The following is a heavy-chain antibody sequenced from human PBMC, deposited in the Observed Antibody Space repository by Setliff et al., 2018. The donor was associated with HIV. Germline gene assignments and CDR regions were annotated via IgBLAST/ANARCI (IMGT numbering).Heavy chain of an antibody. CDR1: GFTFSNYA. CDR2: ASDDGKNI. J-gene: IGHJ6*03. Sequence: GGSLRLSCAASGFTFSNYAVHWVRQAPGKGLEWVAVASDDGKNIYYADSVKGRFTVSRDNYRNTVFLQMNSLKSEDTAVYYCASAYDYYMDVWGKGTTVTVSS. CDR3: ASAYDYYMDV. V-gene: IGHV3-30*03.